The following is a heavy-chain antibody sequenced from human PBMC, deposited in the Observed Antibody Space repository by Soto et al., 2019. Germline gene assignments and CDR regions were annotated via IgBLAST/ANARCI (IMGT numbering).Heavy chain of an antibody. J-gene: IGHJ4*02. D-gene: IGHD5-18*01. CDR3: VGGPKFSYGTFEY. Sequence: GGSLRLSCAASGFIFSNYWMHWVRQAPGKGLVWVSRINSGGTNKTYADSVKGRFTISRDNAESTLYLQMSSLRDEDTAVYYCVGGPKFSYGTFEYWGQGTLVTVSS. CDR1: GFIFSNYW. V-gene: IGHV3-74*01. CDR2: INSGGTNK.